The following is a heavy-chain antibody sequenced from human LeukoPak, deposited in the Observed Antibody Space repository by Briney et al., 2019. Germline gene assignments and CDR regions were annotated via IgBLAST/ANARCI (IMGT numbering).Heavy chain of an antibody. CDR1: GGSISSSSYY. CDR3: AGQFDLVAAGGEEYFQH. Sequence: SETLSPTCTVSGGSISSSSYYWGWIRQPPGKGLEWIGSIYYSGSTYYNPSLKSRVTISVDTSKNQFSLKLSSVTAADTAVYYCAGQFDLVAAGGEEYFQHWGQGTLVTVSS. V-gene: IGHV4-39*01. J-gene: IGHJ1*01. D-gene: IGHD6-13*01. CDR2: IYYSGST.